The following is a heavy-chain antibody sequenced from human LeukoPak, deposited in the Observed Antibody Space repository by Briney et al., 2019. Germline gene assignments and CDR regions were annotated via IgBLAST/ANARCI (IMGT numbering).Heavy chain of an antibody. CDR2: ISGSGGST. CDR3: AKGKSYPYYYDSSGYYTLFDY. J-gene: IGHJ4*02. V-gene: IGHV3-23*01. CDR1: GFTFSSYA. Sequence: PGGSLRLSCAASGFTFSSYAMSWVRQAPGKGLEWVSAISGSGGSTYYADSVKGRFTISRDNSKNTLYLQMNSLRAEDTAVNYCAKGKSYPYYYDSSGYYTLFDYWGQGTLVTVSS. D-gene: IGHD3-22*01.